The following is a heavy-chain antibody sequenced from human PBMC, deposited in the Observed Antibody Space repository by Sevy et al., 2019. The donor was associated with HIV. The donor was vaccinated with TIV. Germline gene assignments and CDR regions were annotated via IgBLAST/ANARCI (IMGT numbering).Heavy chain of an antibody. V-gene: IGHV3-66*02. J-gene: IGHJ4*02. CDR3: VSLSLWYRSGWSYFDY. CDR2: IFSSGST. D-gene: IGHD6-19*01. Sequence: GGSLRLSCAISGFTVNDKYIIWVRQAPGKGLEWVSVIFSSGSTYYEDSAKGRFTISRDNSKNTVVLQMNSVRAEDTAVYYCVSLSLWYRSGWSYFDYWGQGTLVTVSS. CDR1: GFTVNDKY.